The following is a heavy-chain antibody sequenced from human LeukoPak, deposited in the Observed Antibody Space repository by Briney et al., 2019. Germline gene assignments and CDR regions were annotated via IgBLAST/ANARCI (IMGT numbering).Heavy chain of an antibody. Sequence: SQTLSLTCAISGDSVFSNSSWNWIRRSPSRGLEWLGRTYYRSKWYNDYGVSVKSRININPDTSKNHSSLQLSSVTPEDTAVYYCVRGGQGDGHSADEGFDIWGQGTMVTVS. J-gene: IGHJ3*02. V-gene: IGHV6-1*01. D-gene: IGHD5-18*01. CDR1: GDSVFSNSS. CDR2: TYYRSKWYN. CDR3: VRGGQGDGHSADEGFDI.